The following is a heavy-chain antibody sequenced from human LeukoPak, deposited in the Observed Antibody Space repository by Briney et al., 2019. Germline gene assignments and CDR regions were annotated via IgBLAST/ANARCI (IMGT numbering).Heavy chain of an antibody. CDR1: GGSMSSYY. CDR2: IYTSGST. Sequence: PSETLSLTCTVSGGSMSSYYWSWIRQPAGKGLEWIGRIYTSGSTNYNPSLKSRVTMSVDTSKNQFSLKLSSVTAADTAVYYCARDPIFYCSGGSCYSNWFDPWGQGTLVTVSS. CDR3: ARDPIFYCSGGSCYSNWFDP. D-gene: IGHD2-15*01. V-gene: IGHV4-4*07. J-gene: IGHJ5*02.